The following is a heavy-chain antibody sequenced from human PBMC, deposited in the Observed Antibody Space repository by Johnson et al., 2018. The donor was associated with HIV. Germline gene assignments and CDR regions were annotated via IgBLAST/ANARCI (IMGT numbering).Heavy chain of an antibody. CDR3: AKDRDYYGSGLI. CDR1: GFIFDDYG. J-gene: IGHJ3*02. V-gene: IGHV3-7*01. Sequence: EVQLVESGGGVVRPGGSLRLSCAASGFIFDDYGMSWVRQAPGKGLEWVAHIKQDGSAKYYGDSVKGRFTISRDNAKNSLYLQMNSLRAEDTAVYYCAKDRDYYGSGLIWGQGTMVTVSS. D-gene: IGHD3-10*01. CDR2: IKQDGSAK.